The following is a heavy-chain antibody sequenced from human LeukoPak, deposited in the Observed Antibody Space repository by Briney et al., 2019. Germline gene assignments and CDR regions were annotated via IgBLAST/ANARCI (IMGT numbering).Heavy chain of an antibody. D-gene: IGHD2-15*01. Sequence: SETLSLTCTVSGGSISSSSYYWGWIRQPPGKGLEWIGSIHYSGSTNYNPSLKSRVTISVNTSKNQFSLKLSSVTAADTAVYYCARGYCSGGSCYSYYYYNYMDVWGKGTTVTVSS. V-gene: IGHV4-39*07. CDR3: ARGYCSGGSCYSYYYYNYMDV. CDR2: IHYSGST. CDR1: GGSISSSSYY. J-gene: IGHJ6*03.